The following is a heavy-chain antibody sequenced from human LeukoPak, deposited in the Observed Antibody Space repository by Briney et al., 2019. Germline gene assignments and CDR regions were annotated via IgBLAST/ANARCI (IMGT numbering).Heavy chain of an antibody. CDR3: ARHPEYSDR. CDR2: ITSSGDSI. D-gene: IGHD4-17*01. V-gene: IGHV3-11*01. J-gene: IGHJ4*02. CDR1: GFIFVHFY. Sequence: GGSLRLSCAGSGFIFVHFYMNWIRQAPGKGLEWISFITSSGDSIYYADSVKVRFTVFRDNAKNSLYLEMKSLRAEDTAVDFCARHPEYSDRWGQGTLVTVSS.